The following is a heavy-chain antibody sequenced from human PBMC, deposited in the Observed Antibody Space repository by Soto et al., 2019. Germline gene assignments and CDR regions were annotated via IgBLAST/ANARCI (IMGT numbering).Heavy chain of an antibody. Sequence: EVQLVESGGGLVQPGGSLRLSCAASGFIFSNYWMDWVRQAPGKGLEWVANIKQDGSQIYYVDSVTGRFTISRDNGKNSLYLHMNSLRVEDTAVYYCASALAAPGGFWGQGTLVTVSS. CDR3: ASALAAPGGF. CDR1: GFIFSNYW. D-gene: IGHD6-13*01. J-gene: IGHJ1*01. CDR2: IKQDGSQI. V-gene: IGHV3-7*01.